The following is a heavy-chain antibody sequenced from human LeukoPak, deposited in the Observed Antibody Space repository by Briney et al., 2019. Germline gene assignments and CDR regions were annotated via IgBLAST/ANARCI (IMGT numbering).Heavy chain of an antibody. CDR3: ATVMFSGSYSGYFDY. Sequence: GASVKVPCKVSGYTLTELSMHWVRQAPGKGLEWMGGFDPEDGETIYAQKFQGRVTMTEDTSTDTAYMELSSLRSEDTAVYYCATVMFSGSYSGYFDYWGQGTLVTVSS. D-gene: IGHD1-26*01. CDR2: FDPEDGET. CDR1: GYTLTELS. V-gene: IGHV1-24*01. J-gene: IGHJ4*02.